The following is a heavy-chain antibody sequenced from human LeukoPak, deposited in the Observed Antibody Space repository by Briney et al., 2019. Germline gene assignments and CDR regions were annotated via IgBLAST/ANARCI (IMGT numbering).Heavy chain of an antibody. CDR2: VYYKGDT. D-gene: IGHD4-11*01. CDR3: ARHVTVTYDAFDL. Sequence: SETLSLTCSVSGGSTTGYFWTWIRQPPGKGPEWIGYVYYKGDTSYSPSLDSRVSISVDTSKKQFSLKLNSVTAADTAMYYCARHVTVTYDAFDLWGQGTMVTASS. V-gene: IGHV4-59*08. CDR1: GGSTTGYF. J-gene: IGHJ3*01.